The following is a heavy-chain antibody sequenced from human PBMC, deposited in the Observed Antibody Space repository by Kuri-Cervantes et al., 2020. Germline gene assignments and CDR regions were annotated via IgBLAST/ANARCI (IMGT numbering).Heavy chain of an antibody. CDR2: ISSSGSTI. V-gene: IGHV3-11*01. CDR3: ARDSGELLGDY. CDR1: GFTVSSNY. Sequence: GGSLRLSCAASGFTVSSNYMSWARQAPGKGLEWVSYISSSGSTIYYADSVKGRFTISRDNAKNSLYLQMNSLRAEDTAVYYCARDSGELLGDYWGQGTLVTVSS. J-gene: IGHJ4*02. D-gene: IGHD1-26*01.